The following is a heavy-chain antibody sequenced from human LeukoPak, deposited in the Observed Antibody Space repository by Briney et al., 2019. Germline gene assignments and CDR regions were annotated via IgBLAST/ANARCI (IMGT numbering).Heavy chain of an antibody. CDR2: ISWNSGSI. Sequence: GGSLRLSCAASGFTFDDYAMHWVRQAPGKGLEWVSGISWNSGSIGYADSVKGRFTISRDNAKNSLYLQMNSLRAEDTAVYYCARAGGHRNGGYDHWGQGTLVTVSS. CDR1: GFTFDDYA. D-gene: IGHD2-8*01. V-gene: IGHV3-9*01. CDR3: ARAGGHRNGGYDH. J-gene: IGHJ5*02.